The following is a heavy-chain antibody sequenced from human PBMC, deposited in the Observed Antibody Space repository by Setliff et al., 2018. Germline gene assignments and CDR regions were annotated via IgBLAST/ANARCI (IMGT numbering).Heavy chain of an antibody. CDR3: ARVVVAGVFDY. CDR2: ISVYNGDT. Sequence: ASVKVSCKASGYTFRNYAFAWVRQAPGQGLEWVGWISVYNGDTNYAQKFQGRVTITTDESTSTAYMELSSLRSEDTAVYYCARVVVAGVFDYWGQGTLVTVSS. J-gene: IGHJ4*02. CDR1: GYTFRNYA. V-gene: IGHV1-18*01. D-gene: IGHD6-19*01.